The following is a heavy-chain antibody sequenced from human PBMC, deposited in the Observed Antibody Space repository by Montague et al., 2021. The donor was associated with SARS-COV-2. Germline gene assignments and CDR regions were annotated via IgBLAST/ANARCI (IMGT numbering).Heavy chain of an antibody. J-gene: IGHJ4*02. Sequence: SLRLSCAATGFSFSDYAMNWVRQAPGKGLEWVSVFYGGGGDAHYADSVEGRFTISRDDSKSTLYLQMNSLRAEDTAVYYCAKDRKDYRTGLTLWGFDYWGQGTLVTVSS. CDR1: GFSFSDYA. V-gene: IGHV3-23*03. CDR3: AKDRKDYRTGLTLWGFDY. CDR2: FYGGGGDA. D-gene: IGHD3/OR15-3a*01.